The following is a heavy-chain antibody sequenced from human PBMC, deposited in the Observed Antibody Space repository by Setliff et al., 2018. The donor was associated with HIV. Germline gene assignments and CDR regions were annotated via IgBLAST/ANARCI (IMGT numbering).Heavy chain of an antibody. CDR1: GFTSSVYN. V-gene: IGHV3-30*02. D-gene: IGHD1-26*01. CDR3: AKDLRRSGSWFDP. J-gene: IGHJ5*02. Sequence: PGGSLRLSCVASGFTSSVYNMHWVRRGPGKGLEWVSFISYGGSTKYYLDSTKGRFTISRDNSKNTLYLQMNSLRAEDTAVYYCAKDLRRSGSWFDPWGQGTLVTVSS. CDR2: ISYGGSTK.